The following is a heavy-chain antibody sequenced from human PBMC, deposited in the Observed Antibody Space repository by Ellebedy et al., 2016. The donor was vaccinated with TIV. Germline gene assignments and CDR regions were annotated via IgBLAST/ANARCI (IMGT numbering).Heavy chain of an antibody. Sequence: MPSETLSLTCTVSGGSISHYYCTWIRQPPGKGLEWIGDIYSRGYFSYNPSLKSRLTLSVDTSKNQFSLKLNSVTAADTAVYYCARVEMATGYYGMDVWGQGTTVTVSS. CDR2: IYSRGYF. CDR3: ARVEMATGYYGMDV. V-gene: IGHV4-59*01. CDR1: GGSISHYY. J-gene: IGHJ6*02. D-gene: IGHD5-24*01.